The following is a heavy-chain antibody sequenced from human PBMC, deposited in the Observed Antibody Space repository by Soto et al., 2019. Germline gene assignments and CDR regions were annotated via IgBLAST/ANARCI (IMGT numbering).Heavy chain of an antibody. J-gene: IGHJ4*02. CDR3: PIKYYYDSSGYQNFDY. D-gene: IGHD3-22*01. CDR1: SGSISSSSYY. V-gene: IGHV4-39*01. CDR2: IYYSGST. Sequence: PSETLSLTCTVSSGSISSSSYYWGWIRQPPGKGLEWIGSIYYSGSTYYNPSLKSRVTISVDTSKNQFSLKLYSVTAADTAVYYCPIKYYYDSSGYQNFDYWGQGTLVTVSS.